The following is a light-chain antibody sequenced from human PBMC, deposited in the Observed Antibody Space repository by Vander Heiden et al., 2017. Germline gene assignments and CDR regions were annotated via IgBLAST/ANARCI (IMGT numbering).Light chain of an antibody. CDR3: SSYTSSSTLV. Sequence: QFALTQPASGSGSPGQSIPLSCTGTSSDVGGYNSVSWYQQHPGKAPKLVIYDVTYRPSGVSNCFSGSKSGNTASLTISGLQNEDEADYYCSSYTSSSTLVFGTGTKVTVL. CDR2: DVT. V-gene: IGLV2-14*03. J-gene: IGLJ1*01. CDR1: SSDVGGYNS.